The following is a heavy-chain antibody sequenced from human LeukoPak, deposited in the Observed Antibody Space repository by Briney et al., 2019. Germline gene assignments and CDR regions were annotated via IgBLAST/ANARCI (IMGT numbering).Heavy chain of an antibody. CDR2: ISYDRSNK. V-gene: IGHV3-30*04. J-gene: IGHJ2*01. CDR3: AKDRTVGASYWYFDL. Sequence: GSLRLSCAASGFTFSSYAMHWVRQAPGKGLEWVAVISYDRSNKYYADSVKGRFTISRDNSKNTLFLHMNTLRAEDTAIYYCAKDRTVGASYWYFDLWGRGTLVTVSS. CDR1: GFTFSSYA. D-gene: IGHD1-26*01.